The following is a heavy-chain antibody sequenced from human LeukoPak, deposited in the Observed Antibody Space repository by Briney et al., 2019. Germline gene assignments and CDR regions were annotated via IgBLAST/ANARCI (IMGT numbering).Heavy chain of an antibody. CDR2: IYCSGST. CDR3: ARPDSQQRWQTNDFWSGYYRD. CDR1: GGSISSSSYY. J-gene: IGHJ4*02. V-gene: IGHV4-39*01. Sequence: SETLSLTCTVSGGSISSSSYYWGWIRQPPGKGLEWIGSIYCSGSTYYNPSLKSRVTISVDTSKNQFSLKLSSVTAADTAVYYCARPDSQQRWQTNDFWSGYYRDWGQGTLVTVSS. D-gene: IGHD3-3*01.